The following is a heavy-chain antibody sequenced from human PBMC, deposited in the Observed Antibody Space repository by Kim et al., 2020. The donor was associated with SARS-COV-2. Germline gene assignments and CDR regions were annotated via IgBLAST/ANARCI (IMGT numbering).Heavy chain of an antibody. D-gene: IGHD3-10*01. Sequence: VKGRFTISRDNAKNSLYLQMNSLRAEDTAVYYCVGAHRLTMVRGVIIFQNWGQGTLVTVSS. CDR3: VGAHRLTMVRGVIIFQN. V-gene: IGHV3-11*06. J-gene: IGHJ4*02.